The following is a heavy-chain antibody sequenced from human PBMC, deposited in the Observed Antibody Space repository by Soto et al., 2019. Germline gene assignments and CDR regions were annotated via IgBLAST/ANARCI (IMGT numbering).Heavy chain of an antibody. CDR1: GFTFSSYA. Sequence: GGSLRLSCAASGFTFSSYAMGWVRQAPGTGLDWVSAISASGGSTYYADSVKGRFTISRDSSKNTLYLQMNSLRGEDTAVYYCARGLGLRGAMGYYFDCWGQGTLVTVSS. D-gene: IGHD3-10*01. CDR3: ARGLGLRGAMGYYFDC. J-gene: IGHJ4*02. CDR2: ISASGGST. V-gene: IGHV3-23*01.